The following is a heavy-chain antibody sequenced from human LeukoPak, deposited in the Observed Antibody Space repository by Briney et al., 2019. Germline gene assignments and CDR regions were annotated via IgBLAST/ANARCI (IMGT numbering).Heavy chain of an antibody. V-gene: IGHV4-4*02. J-gene: IGHJ3*02. CDR1: GGSINTGNW. CDR3: AKSNGYGLVDI. CDR2: IFHNGST. D-gene: IGHD3-10*01. Sequence: SETLSLTCAVSGGSINTGNWWTWVRQSPDKGLEWIGEIFHNGSTNYNPSLKSRVTISLDTSRNQFSLKLNSVTAADTAVYYCAKSNGYGLVDIWGQGTMVTVSS.